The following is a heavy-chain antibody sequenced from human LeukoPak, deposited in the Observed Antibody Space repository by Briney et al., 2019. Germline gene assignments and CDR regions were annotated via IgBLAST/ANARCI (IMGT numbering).Heavy chain of an antibody. J-gene: IGHJ4*02. Sequence: GGSLRLSCAASGFTFSKDDFHWVRQAPGKGLEWVAAIGVTGDTYYADSVKGRFTISRDNAKNLVYLQMNTLRAEDTAVYSCGRFGYVAGIDLWGQGTLVTVSS. V-gene: IGHV3-13*01. CDR2: IGVTGDT. D-gene: IGHD6-19*01. CDR1: GFTFSKDD. CDR3: GRFGYVAGIDL.